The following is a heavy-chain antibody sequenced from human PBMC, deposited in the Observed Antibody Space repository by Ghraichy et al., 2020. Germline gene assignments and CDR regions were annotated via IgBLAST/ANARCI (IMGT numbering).Heavy chain of an antibody. CDR1: GGSISSYY. Sequence: SETLSLTCTVSGGSISSYYWSWIRQPAGKGLEWIGRIYTSGSTNYNPSLKSRVTMSVDTSKNQFSLKLSSVTAADTAVYYCASSPLPPDYGDDYYYGMDVWGQGTTVTVSS. CDR2: IYTSGST. D-gene: IGHD4-17*01. J-gene: IGHJ6*02. CDR3: ASSPLPPDYGDDYYYGMDV. V-gene: IGHV4-4*07.